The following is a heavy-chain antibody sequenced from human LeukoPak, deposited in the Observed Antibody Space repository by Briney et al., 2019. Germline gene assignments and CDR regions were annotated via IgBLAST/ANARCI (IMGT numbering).Heavy chain of an antibody. CDR3: AKRRGFYNSMDV. CDR2: ISGSGADT. Sequence: GGSLRVSCAASEFIFSGYVMSWVRQAPGKGLEWVSAISGSGADTYYADFVKGRFTISRDNFKNTLYLQMNSLRVEDTAVYYCAKRRGFYNSMDVWGTGTTVTVSS. CDR1: EFIFSGYV. J-gene: IGHJ6*04. V-gene: IGHV3-23*01.